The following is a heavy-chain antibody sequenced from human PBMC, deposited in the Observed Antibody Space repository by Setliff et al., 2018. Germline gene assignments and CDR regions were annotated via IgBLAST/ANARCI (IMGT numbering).Heavy chain of an antibody. J-gene: IGHJ4*02. CDR3: ARGGIAARPGSWVYFDY. Sequence: SVKVSCKASGGTFSSYAISWVRQAPGQGLEWMGGIIPILGIANYAQRFQGRVTITTDESTSTAYMELSSLRSEDTAVYYCARGGIAARPGSWVYFDYWGQGTLVTVSS. CDR2: IIPILGIA. CDR1: GGTFSSYA. V-gene: IGHV1-69*10. D-gene: IGHD6-6*01.